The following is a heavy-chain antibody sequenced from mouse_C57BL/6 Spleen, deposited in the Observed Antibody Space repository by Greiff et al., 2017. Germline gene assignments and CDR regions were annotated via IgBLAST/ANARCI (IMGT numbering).Heavy chain of an antibody. CDR1: GYTFTSYW. D-gene: IGHD2-2*01. V-gene: IGHV1-50*01. J-gene: IGHJ3*01. Sequence: VQLQQPGAELVKPGASVKLSCKASGYTFTSYWMQWVKQRPGQGLEWIGEIDPSDSYTNYNQKFKGKATLTVDTSSSTAYMQLSSLTSEDSAVYYCARRGYDRFAYWGQGTLVTVSA. CDR2: IDPSDSYT. CDR3: ARRGYDRFAY.